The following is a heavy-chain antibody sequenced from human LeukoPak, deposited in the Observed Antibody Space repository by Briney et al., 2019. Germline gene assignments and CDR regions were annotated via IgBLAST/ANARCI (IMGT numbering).Heavy chain of an antibody. J-gene: IGHJ4*02. CDR2: ISGSGKT. CDR3: AKTSGYFDY. Sequence: GGSLRLSCAASGFTFSSYAMSWVRQAPGKGLEWVSAISGSGKTYYADSVKGRFTISRDNSKNTLYLIMNSLRAEDTAVYYCAKTSGYFDYWGQGTLVTVSS. CDR1: GFTFSSYA. V-gene: IGHV3-23*01.